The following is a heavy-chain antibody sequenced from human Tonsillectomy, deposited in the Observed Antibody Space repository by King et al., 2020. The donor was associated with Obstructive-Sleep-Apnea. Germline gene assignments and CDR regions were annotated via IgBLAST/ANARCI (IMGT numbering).Heavy chain of an antibody. Sequence: QLVQSGAEVKKPGASVKVSCKASGYTFTSYYMHWVRQAPGQGLEWMGIINPSGGSTSYVQKFQGRVTMTRDTSTSTVYMELSSLRSEDTAVYYCATPGGSGSYYGSYYFDYWGQGTLVTVSS. V-gene: IGHV1-46*01. D-gene: IGHD3-10*01. J-gene: IGHJ4*02. CDR2: INPSGGST. CDR3: ATPGGSGSYYGSYYFDY. CDR1: GYTFTSYY.